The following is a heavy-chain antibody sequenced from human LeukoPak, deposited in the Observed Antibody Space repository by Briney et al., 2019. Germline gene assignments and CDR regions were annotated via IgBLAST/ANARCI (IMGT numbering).Heavy chain of an antibody. J-gene: IGHJ6*02. D-gene: IGHD5-18*01. CDR2: IIPILGIA. Sequence: SVKVSCKASGGTFSSYAISWVRQAPGQGLEWMGRIIPILGIANYAQKFQGRVTITADKSTSTAYMELSSLRSEDTAVYYCARDDLTAMVKYYYYGMDVWGQGTTVIVSS. CDR3: ARDDLTAMVKYYYYGMDV. V-gene: IGHV1-69*04. CDR1: GGTFSSYA.